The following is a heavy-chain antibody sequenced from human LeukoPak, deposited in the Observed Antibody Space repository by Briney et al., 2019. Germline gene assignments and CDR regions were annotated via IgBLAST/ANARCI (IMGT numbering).Heavy chain of an antibody. Sequence: ASVKVSCKASGYTFTSYDINWVRQATGQGLEWMGWMNPNSGNTGYAQKFQGRVTITADKSTSTAYMELSSLRSEDTAVYYCARVPMTTDNGGAFDIWGQGTMVTVSS. J-gene: IGHJ3*02. CDR1: GYTFTSYD. D-gene: IGHD4-17*01. CDR2: MNPNSGNT. CDR3: ARVPMTTDNGGAFDI. V-gene: IGHV1-8*03.